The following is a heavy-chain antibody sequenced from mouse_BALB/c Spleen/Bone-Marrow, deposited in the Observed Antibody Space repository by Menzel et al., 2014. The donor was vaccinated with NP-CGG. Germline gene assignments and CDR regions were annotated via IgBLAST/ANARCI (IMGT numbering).Heavy chain of an antibody. CDR2: IYPGSDSS. CDR1: GYTFXDYY. D-gene: IGHD1-2*01. Sequence: QVQLKQSGPELVKPGASVKISCKASGYTFXDYYINWVKQKPGQGLEWIGWIYPGSDSSKYNERFKGKATLTVDTSSSTAYMQLSSLTSEDTAVYFCTKDYGYVDAMDYWGQGTSVTVSS. CDR3: TKDYGYVDAMDY. J-gene: IGHJ4*01. V-gene: IGHV1-84*02.